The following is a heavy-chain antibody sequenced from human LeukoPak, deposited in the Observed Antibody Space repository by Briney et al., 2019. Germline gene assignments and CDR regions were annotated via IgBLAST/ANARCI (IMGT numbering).Heavy chain of an antibody. D-gene: IGHD6-13*01. CDR3: ARDPKGYSDTFDI. CDR1: GFAVSSNY. V-gene: IGHV3-66*01. J-gene: IGHJ3*02. Sequence: GGSLRLSCAVSGFAVSSNYMSWVRQAPGKGLEWVSVIHSDGSTYYADSVKGRFAISRDNSKSTVYLQMNSLGAEDTAVYYCARDPKGYSDTFDIWGQGTMVTVSS. CDR2: IHSDGST.